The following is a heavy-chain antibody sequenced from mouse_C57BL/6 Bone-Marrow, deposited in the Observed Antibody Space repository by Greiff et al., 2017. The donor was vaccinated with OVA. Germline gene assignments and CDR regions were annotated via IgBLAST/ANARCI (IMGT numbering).Heavy chain of an antibody. V-gene: IGHV5-16*01. CDR3: ARGSTMVTTGNWYFDV. Sequence: EVKLMESEGGLVQPGSSMKLSCTASGFTFSDYYMAWVRQVPEKGLEWVANINYDGSSTYYLDSLKSRFIISRDNAKNILYLQMSSLKSEDTATYYCARGSTMVTTGNWYFDVWGTGTTVTVSS. J-gene: IGHJ1*03. D-gene: IGHD2-2*01. CDR2: INYDGSST. CDR1: GFTFSDYY.